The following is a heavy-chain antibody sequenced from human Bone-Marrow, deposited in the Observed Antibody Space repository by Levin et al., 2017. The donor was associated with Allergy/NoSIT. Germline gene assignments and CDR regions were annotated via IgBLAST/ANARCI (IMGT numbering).Heavy chain of an antibody. V-gene: IGHV2-70*11. CDR3: ARIRLINAAVAGYGMDV. CDR1: GFSLSTSGMC. Sequence: SGPTLVKPTQTLTLTCTFSGFSLSTSGMCVSWIRQPPGKALEWLARIDWDDDKYYSTSLKTRLTISKDTSKNQVVLTMTNMDPVDTATYYCARIRLINAAVAGYGMDVWGQGTTVTVSS. J-gene: IGHJ6*02. D-gene: IGHD6-19*01. CDR2: IDWDDDK.